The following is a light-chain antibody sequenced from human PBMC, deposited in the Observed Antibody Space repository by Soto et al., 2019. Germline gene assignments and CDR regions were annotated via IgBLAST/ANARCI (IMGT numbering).Light chain of an antibody. CDR1: QGVTSRY. CDR3: QQYGGSALT. V-gene: IGKV3-20*01. Sequence: EIGLTQSPGTLSLSPGARATLSCRASQGVTSRYLAWYQQKPGQAPRLIIYGASTRADDIPDRCSGSVSGTDFSLTISRLAPVDFAVYYCQQYGGSALTFGGGTKVEIK. J-gene: IGKJ4*01. CDR2: GAS.